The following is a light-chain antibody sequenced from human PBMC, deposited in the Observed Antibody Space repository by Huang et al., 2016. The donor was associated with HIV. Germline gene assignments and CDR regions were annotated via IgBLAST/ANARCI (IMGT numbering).Light chain of an antibody. CDR3: QQYNNWPRT. CDR1: QSVSGN. V-gene: IGKV3-15*01. J-gene: IGKJ3*01. Sequence: IVMTQSPATLSLSPGEGATLSCRASQSVSGNLAWYQQQSGQAPRLLIYGASTRATGIPARFSGSGSGTEFTLTISSLQSEDFAVYYCQQYNNWPRTFGPGTKVDIK. CDR2: GAS.